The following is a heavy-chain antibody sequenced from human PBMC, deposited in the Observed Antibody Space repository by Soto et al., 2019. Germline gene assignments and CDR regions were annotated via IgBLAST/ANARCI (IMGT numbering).Heavy chain of an antibody. CDR3: ARLINSDSGSFYNASWVDP. V-gene: IGHV4-59*12. J-gene: IGHJ5*02. Sequence: PSETLSLTCSISGGSISGYHWNWIRQTPGKGVEWIGYFHNSGNPKYSSSLKSRVTISVDMSERQSSLKLTSVTAADTAVYYCARLINSDSGSFYNASWVDPWGPGTLVTVSS. D-gene: IGHD3-10*01. CDR1: GGSISGYH. CDR2: FHNSGNP.